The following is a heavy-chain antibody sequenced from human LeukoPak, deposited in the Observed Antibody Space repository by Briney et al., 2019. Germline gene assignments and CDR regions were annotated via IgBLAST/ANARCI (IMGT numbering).Heavy chain of an antibody. D-gene: IGHD1-26*01. Sequence: GRSLRLSCAASGFTFSSYGMHWLRQAPDKGLEWVAVIWYDGSNKYYADSVKGRLTISRDNSKNTLYLQMNSLRAEDTAVYYCAKDLYSGSYTSDYWGQGTLVTVSS. V-gene: IGHV3-33*06. CDR2: IWYDGSNK. J-gene: IGHJ4*02. CDR3: AKDLYSGSYTSDY. CDR1: GFTFSSYG.